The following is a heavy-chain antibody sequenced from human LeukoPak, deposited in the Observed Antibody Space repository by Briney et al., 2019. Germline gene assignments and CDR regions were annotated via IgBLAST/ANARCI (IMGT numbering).Heavy chain of an antibody. CDR3: ARDSSDSGWTT. CDR2: IYHSGTT. V-gene: IGHV4-30-2*01. Sequence: PSETLSLTCTVSGGSISSGGYYWSWIRQPPGKGLEWIGYIYHSGTTYYNPSLKSRVTISVDRSKNQFSLKLSSVTAADTAVYYCARDSSDSGWTTWGQGTLVTVSS. CDR1: GGSISSGGYY. J-gene: IGHJ5*02. D-gene: IGHD6-19*01.